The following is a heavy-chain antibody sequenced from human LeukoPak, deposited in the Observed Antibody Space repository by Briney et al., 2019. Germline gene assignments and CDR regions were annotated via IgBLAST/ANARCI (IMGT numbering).Heavy chain of an antibody. Sequence: SVKVSCKASGGTFSSYAISWVRQAPGQGLEWMGGIIPIFGTANYAQKFQGRVTITTDESTSTVYMELSSLRSEDTAVYYCARDNNVVVPAAYGGWFDPWGQGTLVTVSS. V-gene: IGHV1-69*05. CDR3: ARDNNVVVPAAYGGWFDP. CDR1: GGTFSSYA. J-gene: IGHJ5*02. CDR2: IIPIFGTA. D-gene: IGHD2-2*01.